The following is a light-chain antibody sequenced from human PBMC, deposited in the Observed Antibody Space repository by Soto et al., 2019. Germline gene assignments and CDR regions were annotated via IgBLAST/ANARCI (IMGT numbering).Light chain of an antibody. Sequence: DIQMTQSPSSLSSSLGDRLTITCGASQSISKSLNWYQQKPGKAPKLLIYAASSLQSGVPSRFSGSGSGTDFTLTISSLQPEDFATYYCQQSYSTPITFGPGTKVDIK. CDR2: AAS. CDR1: QSISKS. CDR3: QQSYSTPIT. V-gene: IGKV1-39*01. J-gene: IGKJ3*01.